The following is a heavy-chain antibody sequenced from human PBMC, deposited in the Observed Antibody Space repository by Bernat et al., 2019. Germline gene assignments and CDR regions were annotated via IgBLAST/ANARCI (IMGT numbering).Heavy chain of an antibody. J-gene: IGHJ3*02. CDR1: GFIFSSDS. Sequence: EVQLVESGGGLVKPGGSLRLSCAASGFIFSSDSMNWVRQAPGKGLEWVSSISSSSSYIYYADSMKGRFTISRDNAKNSLYLQMNSLRAEDTAVYYCARALGVGVTRIGDVFDIWGQGTMVTVSS. V-gene: IGHV3-21*01. CDR2: ISSSSSYI. D-gene: IGHD1-26*01. CDR3: ARALGVGVTRIGDVFDI.